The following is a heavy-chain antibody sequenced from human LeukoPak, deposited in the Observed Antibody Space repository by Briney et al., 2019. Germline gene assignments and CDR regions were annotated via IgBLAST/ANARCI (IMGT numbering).Heavy chain of an antibody. Sequence: ASVKVSCKAPGGTFSSYAISWVRQAPGQGLEWMGGIIPIFGTANYAQKFQGRVTITADESTSTAYMELSSLRSEDTAVYYCARGRVRSITSWNMGGSGWFDPWGQGTLVTVSS. J-gene: IGHJ5*02. CDR3: ARGRVRSITSWNMGGSGWFDP. CDR1: GGTFSSYA. V-gene: IGHV1-69*13. CDR2: IIPIFGTA. D-gene: IGHD2-2*01.